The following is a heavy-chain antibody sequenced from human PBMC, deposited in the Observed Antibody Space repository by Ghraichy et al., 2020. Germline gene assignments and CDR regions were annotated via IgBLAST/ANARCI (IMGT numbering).Heavy chain of an antibody. CDR3: ARLNGGSYYGGAFDI. D-gene: IGHD1-26*01. Sequence: SETLSLTCTVSGGSISSSSYYWGWIRQPPGKGLEWIGSIYYSGSTYYNPSLKSRVTISVDTSKNQFSLKLSSVTAADTAVYYCARLNGGSYYGGAFDIWGQGTMVTVSS. CDR2: IYYSGST. J-gene: IGHJ3*02. V-gene: IGHV4-39*01. CDR1: GGSISSSSYY.